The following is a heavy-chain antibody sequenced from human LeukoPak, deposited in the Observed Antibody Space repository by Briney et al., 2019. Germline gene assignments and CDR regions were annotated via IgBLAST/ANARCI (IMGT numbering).Heavy chain of an antibody. CDR1: GGSISSGGYY. Sequence: SETLSLTCTVSGGSISSGGYYWSWIRQHPGRGLEWIGYIYYSGSTNYNPSLKSRVTISVDTSKNQFSLKLSSVTAADTAVYYCASRAFRYSGYFPPDIRLSPLRWQKGIDYWGQGTLVTVSS. D-gene: IGHD5-12*01. J-gene: IGHJ4*02. V-gene: IGHV4-61*08. CDR2: IYYSGST. CDR3: ASRAFRYSGYFPPDIRLSPLRWQKGIDY.